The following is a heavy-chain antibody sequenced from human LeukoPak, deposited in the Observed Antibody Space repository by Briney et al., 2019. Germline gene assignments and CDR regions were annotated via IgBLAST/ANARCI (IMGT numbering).Heavy chain of an antibody. D-gene: IGHD6-6*01. CDR1: GDSIDSGGYY. CDR3: ARIGTASRLNWFGP. V-gene: IGHV4-31*03. Sequence: NPSETLSLTCSVSGDSIDSGGYYWSWIRQHPGRGLEWIGHIFCDGRTYQNPSLKSRVIISVDTSKNQFSLNVSSVTAADTAVYFCARIGTASRLNWFGPWGQGTLVTVSP. J-gene: IGHJ5*02. CDR2: IFCDGRT.